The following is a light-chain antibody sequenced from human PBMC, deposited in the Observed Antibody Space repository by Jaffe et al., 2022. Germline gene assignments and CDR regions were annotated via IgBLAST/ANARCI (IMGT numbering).Light chain of an antibody. J-gene: IGLJ2*01. CDR1: SSNIGPGFD. V-gene: IGLV1-40*01. CDR3: QSYDSGLSGSL. Sequence: QSVLTQPPSVSGAPGQRVTISCTGSSSNIGPGFDVHWYQQFPGTAPKLLIHTNSIRPSGVPDRFSASRSGTSASLAITGLQAEDEADYYCQSYDSGLSGSLFGGGTKLTVL. CDR2: TNS.